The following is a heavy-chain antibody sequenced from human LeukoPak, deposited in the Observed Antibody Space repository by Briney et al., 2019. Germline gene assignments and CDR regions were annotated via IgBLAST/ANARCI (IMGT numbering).Heavy chain of an antibody. D-gene: IGHD2-8*01. CDR1: GGSISSDNYS. CDR2: IYYSGST. J-gene: IGHJ4*02. Sequence: PSETLSLTCTVSGGSISSDNYSWSWIRQPAGKGLGWIGSIYYSGSTYYNPSLKSRVTISVDTSKNQFSLKLSSVTAADTAVYYCARDSATYCTNGVCPFDYWGQGTLVTVSS. CDR3: ARDSATYCTNGVCPFDY. V-gene: IGHV4-39*07.